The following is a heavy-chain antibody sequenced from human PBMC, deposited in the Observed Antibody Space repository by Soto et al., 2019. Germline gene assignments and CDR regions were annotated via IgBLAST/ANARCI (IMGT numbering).Heavy chain of an antibody. Sequence: EAQLVESGGGLVQPGESLRLSCAGSGFTVSSHYMTWVRQAPGRGLEWVTFIHPSGDTFYADSVKGRFAISRDTSKNTLSLQMNSLSVEDTAVYYCTSGLDDAKIHHWGQGTLVTVSS. V-gene: IGHV3-66*01. CDR1: GFTVSSHY. J-gene: IGHJ1*01. CDR2: IHPSGDT. D-gene: IGHD1-1*01. CDR3: TSGLDDAKIHH.